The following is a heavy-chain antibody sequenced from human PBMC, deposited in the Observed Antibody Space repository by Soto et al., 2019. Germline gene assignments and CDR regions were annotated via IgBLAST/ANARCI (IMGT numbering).Heavy chain of an antibody. V-gene: IGHV1-18*01. J-gene: IGHJ4*02. CDR3: ARDPTITGTFPPPFDDY. Sequence: ASVKVSCKASGYTFTSYGISWVRQAPGQGLEWMGWISAYNGNTNYAQKLQGRVTMTTDTSTSTAYMELRSLRSDDTAVYYCARDPTITGTFPPPFDDYWGQGTLVTVSS. CDR1: GYTFTSYG. CDR2: ISAYNGNT. D-gene: IGHD1-7*01.